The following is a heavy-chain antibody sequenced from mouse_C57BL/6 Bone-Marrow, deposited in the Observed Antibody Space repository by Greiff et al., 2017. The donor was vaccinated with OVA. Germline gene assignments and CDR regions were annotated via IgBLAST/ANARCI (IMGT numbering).Heavy chain of an antibody. D-gene: IGHD1-1*01. CDR3: ARGYGLDY. J-gene: IGHJ2*01. CDR1: GFTFSSYA. V-gene: IGHV5-4*03. Sequence: DVMLVESGGGLVKPGGSLKLSCAASGFTFSSYAMSWVRQTPEKRLEWVATISDGGSYTYYPDNVKGRFTISRDNAKNNLYLQMSHLKSEDTAMYYCARGYGLDYWGQGTTLTVSS. CDR2: ISDGGSYT.